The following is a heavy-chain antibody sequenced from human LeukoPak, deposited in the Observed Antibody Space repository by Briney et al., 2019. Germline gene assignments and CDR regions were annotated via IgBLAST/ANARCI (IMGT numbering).Heavy chain of an antibody. CDR3: ARGRPYCSSTSCRVLLWFGEFPDAFDI. D-gene: IGHD3-10*01. V-gene: IGHV1-46*01. J-gene: IGHJ3*02. Sequence: ASVKVSCKASGYTFISYYMHWVRQAPGQGLEWMGIINPSGGSTSYAQKFQGRVTMTRNTSISTAYMELSSLRSEDTAVYYCARGRPYCSSTSCRVLLWFGEFPDAFDIWGQGTMVTVSS. CDR2: INPSGGST. CDR1: GYTFISYY.